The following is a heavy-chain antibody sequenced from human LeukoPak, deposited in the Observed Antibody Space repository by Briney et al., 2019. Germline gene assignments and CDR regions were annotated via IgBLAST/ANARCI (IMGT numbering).Heavy chain of an antibody. Sequence: ASVKVSCTASGYTFTSYGISWVRQAPGQGLEWMGWISANNGNTKYNTKYAQNLQGRVTMTTDISTSTAYMELRTLRSDDTAVYYCARDRDRSGSQSYWGQGTLVTVSS. CDR2: ISANNGNTKYNT. V-gene: IGHV1-18*01. CDR3: ARDRDRSGSQSY. CDR1: GYTFTSYG. J-gene: IGHJ4*02. D-gene: IGHD1-26*01.